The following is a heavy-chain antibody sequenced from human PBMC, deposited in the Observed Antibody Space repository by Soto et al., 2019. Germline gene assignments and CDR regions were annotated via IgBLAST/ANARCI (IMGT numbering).Heavy chain of an antibody. Sequence: QVQLVQYGAEVKKPGASVKVSCKASGYTFTSYDIIWVRQATGQGLEWMGWMNPNSGNTGYAQKFQGRVTMTRNTSISTAYMELSSLRSEDTAVYYCARGHYDFWSGYSFAGYWGQGTLVTVSS. J-gene: IGHJ4*02. CDR1: GYTFTSYD. D-gene: IGHD3-3*01. V-gene: IGHV1-8*01. CDR2: MNPNSGNT. CDR3: ARGHYDFWSGYSFAGY.